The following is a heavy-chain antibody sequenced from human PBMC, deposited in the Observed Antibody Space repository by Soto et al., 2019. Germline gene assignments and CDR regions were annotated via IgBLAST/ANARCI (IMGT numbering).Heavy chain of an antibody. CDR3: ARGGHVVVVTAALDY. J-gene: IGHJ4*02. CDR1: GDTFTDYY. D-gene: IGHD2-21*02. CDR2: VNPSGGHT. Sequence: QVQLVQSGAEVKKPGASVKVSCKASGDTFTDYYIHWVRQAPGQGLEWMGTVNPSGGHTTYAQHFLGRMTMTRDTSTRTLGVGLSSLTSEDTAVYYCARGGHVVVVTAALDYWGQGTLVTVSS. V-gene: IGHV1-46*01.